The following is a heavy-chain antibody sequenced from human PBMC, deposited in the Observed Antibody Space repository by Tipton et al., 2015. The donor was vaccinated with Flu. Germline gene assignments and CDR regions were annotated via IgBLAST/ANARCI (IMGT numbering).Heavy chain of an antibody. CDR1: GGSISSYY. J-gene: IGHJ4*02. CDR3: ARDMNGEYFDY. D-gene: IGHD1-1*01. Sequence: TLSLTCTVSGGSISSYYWSWIRQPPGKGLEWIGYIYYSGSTNYNPSLKSRVTISVDTSKNQSSLKLSSVTAADTAVYYCARDMNGEYFDYWGQGTLVTVSS. V-gene: IGHV4-59*01. CDR2: IYYSGST.